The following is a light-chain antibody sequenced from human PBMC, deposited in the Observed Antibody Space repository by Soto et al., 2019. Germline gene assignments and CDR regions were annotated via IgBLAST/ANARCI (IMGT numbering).Light chain of an antibody. Sequence: QSALTQPASVSGSPGQSITISCTGTSSDVGRYDYVSWYQQHPGKAPKLMIYDVSNRPSGVSNRFSGAKSGNTASLTISGLQAEDEADYYCSSYASSNVMFGGGTQLTVL. CDR2: DVS. CDR1: SSDVGRYDY. CDR3: SSYASSNVM. J-gene: IGLJ3*02. V-gene: IGLV2-14*01.